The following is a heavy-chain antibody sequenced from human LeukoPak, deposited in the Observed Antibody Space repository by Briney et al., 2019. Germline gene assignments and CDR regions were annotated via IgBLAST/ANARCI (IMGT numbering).Heavy chain of an antibody. V-gene: IGHV4-61*05. D-gene: IGHD1-26*01. CDR3: ARLGRRGPGYYFDY. J-gene: IGHJ4*02. CDR2: IYYSGST. CDR1: GGSINTSDYY. Sequence: KSSETLSLTCTVSGGSINTSDYYWSWIRQPPGKGLEWIGYIYYSGSTNYNPSLKGRVTISVDTSKNQFSLKLSSVTAADTAVYYCARLGRRGPGYYFDYWGQGTLVTVSS.